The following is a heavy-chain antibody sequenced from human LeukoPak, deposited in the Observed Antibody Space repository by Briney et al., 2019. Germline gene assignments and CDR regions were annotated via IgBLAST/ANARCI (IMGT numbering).Heavy chain of an antibody. Sequence: PGGSLSLSCVASGSAFSSYAMHWVRQAPGKGLEWEAFIRYDGTNRLYAGSLQGRFTISRDNSQNTLFLEMDSLRPEDTGVYYCAKTSLGQCTSPYCYPVMDVWGTGTTVAVSS. V-gene: IGHV3-30*02. CDR2: IRYDGTNR. J-gene: IGHJ6*04. CDR3: AKTSLGQCTSPYCYPVMDV. D-gene: IGHD2-8*01. CDR1: GSAFSSYA.